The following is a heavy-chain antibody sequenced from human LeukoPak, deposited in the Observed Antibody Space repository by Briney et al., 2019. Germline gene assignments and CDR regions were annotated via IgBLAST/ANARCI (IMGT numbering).Heavy chain of an antibody. J-gene: IGHJ4*02. CDR1: GGTFSSYA. D-gene: IGHD3-22*01. CDR2: IIPIFGTA. CDR3: ARDYYDSSGYLTNGY. V-gene: IGHV1-69*05. Sequence: ASVKVSCKASGGTFSSYAISWVRQALGQGLEWMGGIIPIFGTANYAQKFQGRVTITTDESTSTAYMELSSLRSEDTAVYYCARDYYDSSGYLTNGYWGQGTLVTVSS.